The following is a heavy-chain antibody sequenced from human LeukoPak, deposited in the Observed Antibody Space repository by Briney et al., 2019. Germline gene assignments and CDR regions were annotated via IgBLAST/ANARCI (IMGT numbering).Heavy chain of an antibody. CDR3: ARGRASYYDRSGYIY. CDR1: GGSFSGYY. J-gene: IGHJ4*02. D-gene: IGHD3-22*01. V-gene: IGHV4-34*01. CDR2: INHSGST. Sequence: PSEXLSLTCAVYGGSFSGYYWSWIRQPPGKGLEWIGEINHSGSTNYNPSLKSRVTISVDTPKNQFSLNLSSVTAADTAVYYCARGRASYYDRSGYIYWGQGILVTVSS.